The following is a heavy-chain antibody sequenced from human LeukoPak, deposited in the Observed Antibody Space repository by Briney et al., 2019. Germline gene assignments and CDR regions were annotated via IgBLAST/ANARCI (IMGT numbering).Heavy chain of an antibody. Sequence: ASVKASCKASGYTFTSYGISWVRQAPGQGLEWMGWINPNSGGTNYAQKFQGRVTMTRDTSISTAYMELSRLRSDDTAVYYCARGRGYDYYYMDVWGKGTTVTVSS. CDR2: INPNSGGT. CDR3: ARGRGYDYYYMDV. V-gene: IGHV1-2*02. J-gene: IGHJ6*03. CDR1: GYTFTSYG.